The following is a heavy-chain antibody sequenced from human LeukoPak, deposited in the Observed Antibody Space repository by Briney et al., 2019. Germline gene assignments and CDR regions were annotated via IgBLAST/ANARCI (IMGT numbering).Heavy chain of an antibody. CDR2: ISYDGSNK. CDR1: GFTFSSYG. Sequence: GGSLRLSCAASGFTFSSYGMHWVRQAPGKGLEWVAVISYDGSNKYYADSVKGRFTISRDNSKNTLYLQMNSLRAEDTAVYYCARGPVGYCSGGSCYVTYWGQGTLVTVSS. V-gene: IGHV3-30*03. J-gene: IGHJ4*02. D-gene: IGHD2-15*01. CDR3: ARGPVGYCSGGSCYVTY.